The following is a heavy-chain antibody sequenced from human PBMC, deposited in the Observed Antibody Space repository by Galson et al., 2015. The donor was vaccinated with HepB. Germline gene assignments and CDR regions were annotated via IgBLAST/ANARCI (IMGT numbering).Heavy chain of an antibody. CDR1: KFTFSYYA. Sequence: SLRLSCAASKFTFSYYAMHWVRQAPGKGLEWVAVISYDGRNKEYVKSVRGRFTISRDNSKNTLYLEMNSLRTEDTAVYYCARDQREVRFLESLNPNRETKSCPDYWGQGTLVTVSS. V-gene: IGHV3-30*04. J-gene: IGHJ4*02. D-gene: IGHD3-3*01. CDR2: ISYDGRNK. CDR3: ARDQREVRFLESLNPNRETKSCPDY.